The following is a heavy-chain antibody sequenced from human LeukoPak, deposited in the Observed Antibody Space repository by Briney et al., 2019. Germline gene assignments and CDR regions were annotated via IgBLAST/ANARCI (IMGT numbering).Heavy chain of an antibody. Sequence: PGGSLRLSCAASGFSFSTYAMHWVRQAPGKGLEWVAVIWKDESNRFYADSVKGRFTISRDNSKNTLYLQMNPLRDADTGLYYCAGDDYSETSGGTRDWGQGTLVTVST. J-gene: IGHJ4*02. CDR1: GFSFSTYA. CDR3: AGDDYSETSGGTRD. V-gene: IGHV3-33*01. CDR2: IWKDESNR. D-gene: IGHD3-10*01.